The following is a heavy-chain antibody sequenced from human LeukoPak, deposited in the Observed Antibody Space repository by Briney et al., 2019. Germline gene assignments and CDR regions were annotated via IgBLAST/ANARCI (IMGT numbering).Heavy chain of an antibody. J-gene: IGHJ5*02. CDR1: GYTLTNYD. Sequence: ASVKVSCKASGYTLTNYDINWVRQATGQGLEWMGWMNPNSGNTAYAQKFQGRVTMTRDTSITTAYMELSGLRSEDTAVYYCAKVMIFQGLNFFDPWGQGTLVTVSS. D-gene: IGHD3-9*01. CDR2: MNPNSGNT. CDR3: AKVMIFQGLNFFDP. V-gene: IGHV1-8*01.